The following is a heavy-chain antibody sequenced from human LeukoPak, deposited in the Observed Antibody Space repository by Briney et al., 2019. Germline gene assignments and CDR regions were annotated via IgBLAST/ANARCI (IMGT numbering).Heavy chain of an antibody. D-gene: IGHD3-10*01. J-gene: IGHJ6*04. Sequence: GGSLRLSCAASGFTFSSYSMNWVRQAPGKGLEWVSSISSSSSYIYYADSVKGRFTISRDNAKNSLHLQMNSLRAEDTAVHYCARDRSGSDYGMDVWGKGTTVTVSS. CDR1: GFTFSSYS. CDR2: ISSSSSYI. V-gene: IGHV3-21*01. CDR3: ARDRSGSDYGMDV.